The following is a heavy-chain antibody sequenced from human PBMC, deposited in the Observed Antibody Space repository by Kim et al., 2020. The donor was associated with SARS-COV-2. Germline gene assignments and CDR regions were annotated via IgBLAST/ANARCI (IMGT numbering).Heavy chain of an antibody. Sequence: SETLSLTCAVYGGSFSGYYWSWIRQPPGKGLEWIGEINTTGSTHYNPSLKSRVTISVDTSKNQFSLKLSSVTAADTAVYYCARGRRHREYGLHPFYFLGQGTLVTGSS. J-gene: IGHJ4*02. V-gene: IGHV4-34*01. CDR3: ARGRRHREYGLHPFYF. D-gene: IGHD3-10*01. CDR2: INTTGST. CDR1: GGSFSGYY.